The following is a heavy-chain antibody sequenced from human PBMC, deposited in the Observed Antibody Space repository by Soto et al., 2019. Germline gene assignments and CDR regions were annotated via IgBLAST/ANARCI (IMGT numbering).Heavy chain of an antibody. J-gene: IGHJ6*02. CDR3: ARDRDYDILTGYPYYYYGMDV. D-gene: IGHD3-9*01. CDR2: IIPIFGTA. Sequence: QVQLVQSGAEVKKPGSSVKVSCKASGGTFSSYAISWVRQAPGQGLEWMGGIIPIFGTANYAQKFQGRVTITADESTRAAYMELSSLRSEDTAVYYCARDRDYDILTGYPYYYYGMDVWGQGTTVTVSS. CDR1: GGTFSSYA. V-gene: IGHV1-69*12.